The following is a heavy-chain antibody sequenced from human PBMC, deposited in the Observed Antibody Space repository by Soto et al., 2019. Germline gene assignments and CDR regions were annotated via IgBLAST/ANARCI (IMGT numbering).Heavy chain of an antibody. V-gene: IGHV1-69*02. D-gene: IGHD1-7*01. CDR1: GGTFSSYT. CDR3: ARGVLLELRRGTEGWCDP. J-gene: IGHJ5*02. Sequence: QVQLVQSGAEVKKPGSSVKVSCKASGGTFSSYTISWVRQAPGQGLEWMGRIIPILGIANYAQKFQGRVTITADKSTSPAYMELSSLRSEDTAVYYCARGVLLELRRGTEGWCDPWGQGTLVTVSS. CDR2: IIPILGIA.